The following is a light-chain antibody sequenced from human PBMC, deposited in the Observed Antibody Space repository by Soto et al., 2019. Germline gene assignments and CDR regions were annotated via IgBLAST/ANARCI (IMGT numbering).Light chain of an antibody. Sequence: QSVLTQPPSVSGAPGQRVTISCTGSSSNIGADYDVHWYQHLPETAPKLLIFGNNNRPSGVPDRFSGSKSGTSASLAITGLQAEDEADYYCQSYDSSLSGYVFGTGTKVTVL. J-gene: IGLJ1*01. CDR3: QSYDSSLSGYV. V-gene: IGLV1-40*01. CDR2: GNN. CDR1: SSNIGADYD.